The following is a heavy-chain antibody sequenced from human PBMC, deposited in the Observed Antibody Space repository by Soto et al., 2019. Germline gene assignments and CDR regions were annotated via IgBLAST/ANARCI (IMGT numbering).Heavy chain of an antibody. CDR3: ARRYDDYVWGSYRLDYYYYYGMDV. CDR2: INHSGST. J-gene: IGHJ6*02. Sequence: SETLSLTCAVYDGSFSGYYWSWIRQPPGKGLEWIGEINHSGSTNYNPSLKSRVTISVDTSKNQFSLKLSSVTAADTAVYYCARRYDDYVWGSYRLDYYYYYGMDVWGQGTTVTVSS. V-gene: IGHV4-34*01. D-gene: IGHD3-16*02. CDR1: DGSFSGYY.